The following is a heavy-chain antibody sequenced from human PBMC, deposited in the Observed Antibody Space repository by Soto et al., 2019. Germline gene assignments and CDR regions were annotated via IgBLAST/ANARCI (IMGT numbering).Heavy chain of an antibody. Sequence: QVQLVQSGAEVKKPGSSVKVSCKASGGTFSSYAISWVRQAPGQGLEWMGGIIPIFGTANYAQKFQGRVTITGDESKSTGSMELSSLRSEDTAVYYCARGLSSAARPYYFDYWGQGTLVTVSS. CDR2: IIPIFGTA. CDR3: ARGLSSAARPYYFDY. D-gene: IGHD6-6*01. V-gene: IGHV1-69*01. CDR1: GGTFSSYA. J-gene: IGHJ4*02.